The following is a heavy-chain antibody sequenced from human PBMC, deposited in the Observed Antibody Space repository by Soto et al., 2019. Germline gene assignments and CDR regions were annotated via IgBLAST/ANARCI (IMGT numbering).Heavy chain of an antibody. Sequence: SETLSLTCAVYGGSFSGYYWSWIRQPPGKGLEWIGEINHSGSTNYNPSLKSRVTISVDTSRNQFSLKLSSVTAAGTAVYYCAEGYSSGWSDWFDPWGQGTLVTVSS. D-gene: IGHD6-19*01. V-gene: IGHV4-34*01. CDR2: INHSGST. CDR1: GGSFSGYY. CDR3: AEGYSSGWSDWFDP. J-gene: IGHJ5*02.